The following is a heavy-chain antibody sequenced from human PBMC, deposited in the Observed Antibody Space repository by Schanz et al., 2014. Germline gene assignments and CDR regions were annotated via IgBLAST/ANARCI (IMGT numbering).Heavy chain of an antibody. J-gene: IGHJ3*02. V-gene: IGHV3-7*01. CDR3: ARVLRGVLPATLGDAFDI. Sequence: EVQLVESGGGLVQPGGSLRLSCAASGFTFSTYWMSWVRQAPGKGLEWVANIKQDESERSYVDSVKGRFTISRDNAKNSLYLQMNSLRAEDTAMYYCARVLRGVLPATLGDAFDIWGQGTMVTISS. CDR1: GFTFSTYW. D-gene: IGHD2-15*01. CDR2: IKQDESER.